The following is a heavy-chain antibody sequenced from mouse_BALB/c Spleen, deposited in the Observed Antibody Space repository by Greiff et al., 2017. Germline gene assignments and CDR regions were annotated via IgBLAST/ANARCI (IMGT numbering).Heavy chain of an antibody. CDR3: ARDTHYYGSSYGYFDV. D-gene: IGHD1-1*01. J-gene: IGHJ1*01. CDR2: IRNKANGYTT. V-gene: IGHV7-3*02. Sequence: DVQLVESGGGLVQPGGSLRLSCATSGFTFTDYYMSWVRQPPGKALEWLGFIRNKANGYTTEYSASVKGRFTISRDNSQSILYLQMNTLRAEDSATYYCARDTHYYGSSYGYFDVWGAGTTVTVSS. CDR1: GFTFTDYY.